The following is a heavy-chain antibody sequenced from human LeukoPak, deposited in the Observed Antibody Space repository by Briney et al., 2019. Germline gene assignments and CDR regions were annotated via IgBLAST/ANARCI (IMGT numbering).Heavy chain of an antibody. CDR3: AKGAFEQWLVQVIPFDY. J-gene: IGHJ4*02. CDR2: ISGSDAGT. D-gene: IGHD6-19*01. Sequence: PGGSLRLSCAASGFTFNNYAMSWVRQAPGKGLEWVSAISGSDAGTYYADSVKGRFTISRDNSKNTLYLQMNSLRAEDTAIYYCAKGAFEQWLVQVIPFDYWGQGTLVTVSS. CDR1: GFTFNNYA. V-gene: IGHV3-23*01.